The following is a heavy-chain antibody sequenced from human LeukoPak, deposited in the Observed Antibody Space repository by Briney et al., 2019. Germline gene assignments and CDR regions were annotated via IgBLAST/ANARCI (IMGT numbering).Heavy chain of an antibody. CDR3: ARGWAYYDSSGLPIMS. J-gene: IGHJ5*02. V-gene: IGHV1-2*06. CDR2: INPNSGGT. CDR1: GYTFTGYY. D-gene: IGHD3-22*01. Sequence: ASVKVSCKASGYTFTGYYMHWVRQAPGQGLEWMGRINPNSGGTNYAQKFQGRVTMTRDTSISTAYMELSRLRSDDTAVYYCARGWAYYDSSGLPIMSWGQGTLVTVSS.